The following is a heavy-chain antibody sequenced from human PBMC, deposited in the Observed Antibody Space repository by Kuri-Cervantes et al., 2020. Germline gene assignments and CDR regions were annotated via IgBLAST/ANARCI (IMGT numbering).Heavy chain of an antibody. J-gene: IGHJ5*02. D-gene: IGHD2-2*01. V-gene: IGHV4-4*02. CDR1: GGSISSSNW. Sequence: ESLRLSCAVSGGSISSSNWWSWVRQPPGKGLEWIGEIYHSGSTNYNPSLKSRVTISVDKSKNQFSLKLSSVTAADTAVYYCARDPVTYCSSTSCYGGWFDPWGQGTLVTVSS. CDR3: ARDPVTYCSSTSCYGGWFDP. CDR2: IYHSGST.